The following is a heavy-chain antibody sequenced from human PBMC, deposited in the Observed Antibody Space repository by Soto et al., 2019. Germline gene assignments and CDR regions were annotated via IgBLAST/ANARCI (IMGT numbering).Heavy chain of an antibody. CDR1: GGTFSSYT. CDR3: ARGAPGFAFDY. Sequence: GASVKVSCKASGGTFSSYTISWVRQAPGQGLEWMGRIIPILGIANYAQKFQGRVTITADKSTSTAYMELSSLRSEDTAVYYCARGAPGFAFDYWGQGTLVTVSS. D-gene: IGHD3-10*01. J-gene: IGHJ4*02. V-gene: IGHV1-69*02. CDR2: IIPILGIA.